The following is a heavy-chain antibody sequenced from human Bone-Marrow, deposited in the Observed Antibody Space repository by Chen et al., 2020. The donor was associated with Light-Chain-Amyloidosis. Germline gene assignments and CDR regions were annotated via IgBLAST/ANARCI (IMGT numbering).Heavy chain of an antibody. D-gene: IGHD3-10*01. J-gene: IGHJ6*02. CDR2: ISWNSGVK. CDR1: GFTFDDYA. V-gene: IGHV3-9*01. CDR3: AKDKGGSMGFGMDV. Sequence: EEHLVESGGGLVQPGRSLRLSCEASGFTFDDYAMHWVRQAPGKGLEWVSGISWNSGVKGYGDSVRGRFTISRDGVKNSLYLQMNSLRPEDTALYYCAKDKGGSMGFGMDVWGQGTTVIVSS.